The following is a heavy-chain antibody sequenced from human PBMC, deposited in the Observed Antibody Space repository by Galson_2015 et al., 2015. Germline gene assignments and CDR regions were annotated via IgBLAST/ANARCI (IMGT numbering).Heavy chain of an antibody. CDR2: ISNSGTS. V-gene: IGHV4-4*08. CDR1: GGSFSNYY. Sequence: ETLSLTCSVSGGSFSNYYWSWIRQPPGKGLEWLGHISNSGTSNYNPSLKSRAPLSLDTSKNQFSLKLSSVTAADTAVYFCAGFYGSGSHTWFDPWGQGTLVTVSS. D-gene: IGHD3-10*01. J-gene: IGHJ5*02. CDR3: AGFYGSGSHTWFDP.